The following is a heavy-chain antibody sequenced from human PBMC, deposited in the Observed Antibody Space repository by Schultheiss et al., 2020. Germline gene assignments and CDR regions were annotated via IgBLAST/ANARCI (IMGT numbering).Heavy chain of an antibody. Sequence: SETLSLTCTVSGGSISSYYWSWIRQHPGKGLEWIGYIYYSGSTYYNPSLKSRVTISVDTSKNQFSLKLSSVTAADTAVYYCARDRAGGIAAAGQFDYWGQGTLVNVYS. D-gene: IGHD6-13*01. J-gene: IGHJ4*02. CDR3: ARDRAGGIAAAGQFDY. CDR2: IYYSGST. CDR1: GGSISSYY. V-gene: IGHV4-59*01.